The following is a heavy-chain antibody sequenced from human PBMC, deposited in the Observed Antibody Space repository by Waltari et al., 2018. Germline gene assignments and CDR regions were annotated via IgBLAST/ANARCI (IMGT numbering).Heavy chain of an antibody. CDR3: ARRSGYSSGDFDY. D-gene: IGHD6-19*01. Sequence: EVQLVESGGGLVQPGGSQRLSCAASGFTFSSYSMNWVRQAPGKGLEWVSYISSSSSTIYYADSVKGRFTISRDNAKNSLYLQMNSLRAEDTAVYYCARRSGYSSGDFDYWGQGTLVTVSS. CDR1: GFTFSSYS. V-gene: IGHV3-48*01. CDR2: ISSSSSTI. J-gene: IGHJ4*02.